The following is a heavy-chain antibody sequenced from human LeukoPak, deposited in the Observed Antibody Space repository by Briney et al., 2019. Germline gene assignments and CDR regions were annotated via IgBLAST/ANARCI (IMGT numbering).Heavy chain of an antibody. J-gene: IGHJ4*02. CDR1: GFTFSNYW. V-gene: IGHV3-74*01. CDR2: IKYDGSAT. D-gene: IGHD3-3*01. Sequence: GALQLSCAASGFTFSNYWMHWIRQVPGKGLVWVSHIKYDGSATNYADSVKGRFTISRDNAKNTLYLQMNSLRAEDTAVYYCVSGSLQSGYNFDYWGQGALVTVSS. CDR3: VSGSLQSGYNFDY.